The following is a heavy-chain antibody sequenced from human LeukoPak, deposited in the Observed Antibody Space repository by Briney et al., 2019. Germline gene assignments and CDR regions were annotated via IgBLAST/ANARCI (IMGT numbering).Heavy chain of an antibody. D-gene: IGHD3-10*01. CDR2: IRESGGGT. V-gene: IGHV3-23*01. CDR3: ARRGIVVRGFLIGLHKQAYYFDY. J-gene: IGHJ4*02. CDR1: GLTLSNYD. Sequence: GGSLRLSCAASGLTLSNYDMIWVRQAPGRGLEWVSGIRESGGGTYYTDSVKGRFTVSRDNPKNTVYLQMNSLRGEDTAVYYCARRGIVVRGFLIGLHKQAYYFDYWGQGALVTVSS.